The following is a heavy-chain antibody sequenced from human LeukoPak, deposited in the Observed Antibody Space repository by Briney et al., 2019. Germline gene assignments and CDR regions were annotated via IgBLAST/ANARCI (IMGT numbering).Heavy chain of an antibody. Sequence: GGSLRLSCAASGFTFSSYGMHWVRQAPGKGLEWVAFIRYDGNNKYYADSVKGRFTISRDNSKNTLYLQMNSLRAEDTAVYYCAKFPRKVLGDAFDIWGQGTMVTVSS. J-gene: IGHJ3*02. CDR1: GFTFSSYG. CDR2: IRYDGNNK. D-gene: IGHD4/OR15-4a*01. V-gene: IGHV3-30*02. CDR3: AKFPRKVLGDAFDI.